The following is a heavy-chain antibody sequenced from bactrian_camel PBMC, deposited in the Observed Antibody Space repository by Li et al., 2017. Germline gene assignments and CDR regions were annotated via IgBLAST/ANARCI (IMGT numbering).Heavy chain of an antibody. D-gene: IGHD6*01. Sequence: HVQLVESGGGSVQAGGSLRLSCVASGYTYCMGWFRQAPGKEREGVAAIYAGGGTTYYADSVKGRFTISHDNAKNTLYLQMNSLKPGDTAIYYCAAKSLTLVGSGCAGFSEYGYWGQGTQVTVS. CDR1: GYTYC. J-gene: IGHJ4*01. V-gene: IGHV3S54*01. CDR2: IYAGGGTT. CDR3: AAKSLTLVGSGCAGFSEYGY.